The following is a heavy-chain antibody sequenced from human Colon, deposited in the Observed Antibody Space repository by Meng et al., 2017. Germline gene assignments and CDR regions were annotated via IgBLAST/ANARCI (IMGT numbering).Heavy chain of an antibody. V-gene: IGHV7-4-1*02. CDR1: GYTFTTYG. CDR2: INTNTGKP. J-gene: IGHJ4*02. Sequence: QVQLVQSVSELKNPWASVRISCKASGYTFTTYGMNWVRQAPGQGLEWMGWINTNTGKPTYAQGLTGRFVFSLDTSVSTAYLQISSLKAEDTAVYYCARDSEAADYWGQGTLVTVSS. D-gene: IGHD6-25*01. CDR3: ARDSEAADY.